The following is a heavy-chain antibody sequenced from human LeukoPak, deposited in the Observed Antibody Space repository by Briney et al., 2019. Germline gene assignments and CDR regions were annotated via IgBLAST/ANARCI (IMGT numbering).Heavy chain of an antibody. Sequence: PSETLSLTCTVSGGSISSSSYYWGWIRQPPGKGLEWIGSIYYSGSTYYNPSLKSRVTISVDTSKNQFSLKLSSVTAADTAVYYCAGHWIGYGSGWYAWGPGWFDPWGQGTLVTVSS. V-gene: IGHV4-39*01. CDR1: GGSISSSSYY. CDR3: AGHWIGYGSGWYAWGPGWFDP. D-gene: IGHD6-19*01. J-gene: IGHJ5*02. CDR2: IYYSGST.